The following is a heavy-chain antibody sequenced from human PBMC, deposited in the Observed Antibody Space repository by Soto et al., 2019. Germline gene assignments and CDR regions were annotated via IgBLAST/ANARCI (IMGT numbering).Heavy chain of an antibody. J-gene: IGHJ4*02. D-gene: IGHD2-2*01. Sequence: ASVKVSCKVSGYTLPELSMHWVRQAPGKGLEWMGGFDPEDGETIYAQKFQGRVTMTEDTSTDTAYMELSSLRSEDTAVYYCATDRGYCSSTVCHPDYYFDYWGQGTLVTVSS. CDR2: FDPEDGET. CDR3: ATDRGYCSSTVCHPDYYFDY. CDR1: GYTLPELS. V-gene: IGHV1-24*01.